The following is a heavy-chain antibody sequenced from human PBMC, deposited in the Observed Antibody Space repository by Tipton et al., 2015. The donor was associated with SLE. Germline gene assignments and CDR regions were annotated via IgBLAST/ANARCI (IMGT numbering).Heavy chain of an antibody. D-gene: IGHD6-13*01. CDR1: GGSIDGHY. CDR2: IYNSGGT. Sequence: TLSLTCTVAGGSIDGHYWSWIRQPAGGGLEWIGRIYNSGGTNYNPSLMSRVTMSVDTSKNQFSLRLRSATAADTAFYYCARGYSSSWYREFFDIWGRGTLVTVSS. CDR3: ARGYSSSWYREFFDI. V-gene: IGHV4-4*07. J-gene: IGHJ2*01.